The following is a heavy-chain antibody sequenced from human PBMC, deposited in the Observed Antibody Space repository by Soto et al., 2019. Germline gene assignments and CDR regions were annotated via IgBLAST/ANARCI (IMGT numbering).Heavy chain of an antibody. CDR2: ISYDGSNK. CDR3: ARDRTPAAISNWFDP. J-gene: IGHJ5*02. CDR1: GFTFSSYA. Sequence: LRLSCAASGFTFSSYAMHWVRQAPGKGLEWVAVISYDGSNKYYADSVKGRFTISRDNSKNTLYLQMNSLRAEDTAVYYCARDRTPAAISNWFDPWGQGTLVTVSS. V-gene: IGHV3-30-3*01. D-gene: IGHD2-2*02.